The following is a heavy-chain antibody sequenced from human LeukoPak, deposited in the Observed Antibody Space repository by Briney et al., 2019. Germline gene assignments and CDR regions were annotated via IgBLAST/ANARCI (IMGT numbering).Heavy chain of an antibody. CDR1: GFTFSSYG. CDR3: AKDHDSSGIDY. J-gene: IGHJ4*02. Sequence: GGSLRLSCAASGFTFSSYGMHWVRQAPGKGLEWVAVISYDGSNKYYADSVKGRFTISRDNSKNTLYLQMNSLRAEDTAVYYCAKDHDSSGIDYWGQGTLVTVSS. CDR2: ISYDGSNK. V-gene: IGHV3-30*18. D-gene: IGHD3-22*01.